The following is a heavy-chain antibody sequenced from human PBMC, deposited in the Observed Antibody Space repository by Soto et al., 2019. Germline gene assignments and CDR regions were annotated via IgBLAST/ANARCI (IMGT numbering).Heavy chain of an antibody. CDR2: IYHSGTT. V-gene: IGHV4-4*02. CDR1: GGSISDNW. J-gene: IGHJ4*02. D-gene: IGHD2-15*01. Sequence: QVQLQESGPGLVKPSGTLSLTCAVAGGSISDNWWSWVRQAPGKGLEWIGEIYHSGTTYYNPSLRGRVNILITKSRIQILLTLHFVTAADTAVYYCASHVGVPRTRGFDKWGQGVLVAVSS. CDR3: ASHVGVPRTRGFDK.